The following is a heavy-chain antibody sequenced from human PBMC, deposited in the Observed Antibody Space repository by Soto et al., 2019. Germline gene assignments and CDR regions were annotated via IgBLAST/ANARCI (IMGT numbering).Heavy chain of an antibody. CDR2: IGPDGSNI. CDR3: ARAFCGGDCCYFPY. CDR1: GFIFSSHW. V-gene: IGHV3-74*01. D-gene: IGHD2-21*02. J-gene: IGHJ4*02. Sequence: GGSLRLSCAASGFIFSSHWMHWVRQAPGKGLVGVSHIGPDGSNIWEADSVQGRFTISRDNARNRLYLQMNSLRDEDTAIYYCARAFCGGDCCYFPYWGQGTLVTVSS.